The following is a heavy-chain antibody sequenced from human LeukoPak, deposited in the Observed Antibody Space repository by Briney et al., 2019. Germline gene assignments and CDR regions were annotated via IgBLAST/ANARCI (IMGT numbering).Heavy chain of an antibody. CDR1: GGSISSSSYY. D-gene: IGHD5-18*01. Sequence: KPSETLSLTCTVSGGSISSSSYYWGWIRQPPGKGLEWIGSTYYSGSTYYNPSLKSRVTISVDTSKNQFSLKLSSVTAADTAVYYCAREDSSYDYWGQGTLVTVSS. J-gene: IGHJ4*02. CDR2: TYYSGST. V-gene: IGHV4-39*01. CDR3: AREDSSYDY.